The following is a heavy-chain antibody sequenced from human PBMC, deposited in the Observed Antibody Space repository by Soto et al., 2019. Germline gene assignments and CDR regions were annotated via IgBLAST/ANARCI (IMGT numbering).Heavy chain of an antibody. CDR3: ARSFYP. V-gene: IGHV4-59*01. CDR1: GGSLNNYF. Sequence: PSETLSLTCTVSGGSLNNYFWSWIRQPPGKGLEWIGYIFYNGSTHYNPSLTSRVTISVDMSKNRLSLTLTSVTAADTAVYYCARSFYPWGQGTLVTVSS. J-gene: IGHJ5*02. CDR2: IFYNGST.